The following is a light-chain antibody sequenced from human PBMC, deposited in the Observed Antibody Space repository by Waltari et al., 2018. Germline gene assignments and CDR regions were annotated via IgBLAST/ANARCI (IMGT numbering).Light chain of an antibody. J-gene: IGKJ5*01. Sequence: DIVMTQSPDSLAVSLGARATITCHSSQRVLYSSNNKNYLAWYQQKPGQPPKLLIYWASTRESGVPDRFSGSGSGTDFTLTISSLQAEDVAVYYCQQYYSTPPLITFGQGTRLEIK. CDR3: QQYYSTPPLIT. V-gene: IGKV4-1*01. CDR1: QRVLYSSNNKNY. CDR2: WAS.